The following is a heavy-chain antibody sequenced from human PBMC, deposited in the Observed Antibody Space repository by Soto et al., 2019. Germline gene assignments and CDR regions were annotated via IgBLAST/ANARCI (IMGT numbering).Heavy chain of an antibody. CDR3: ARPESRSSRGNGPDY. J-gene: IGHJ4*02. CDR1: GFTFTNYA. V-gene: IGHV3-23*01. CDR2: ITISGGNT. D-gene: IGHD3-16*01. Sequence: EVQLLESGGGLVRPGGSLRLSCAASGFTFTNYALNWVRQAPGKGLEWVSIITISGGNTYYADSVKGRFTISRDNSRDTLYLQMNNLRVEDTAVYYCARPESRSSRGNGPDYWGQGTLVTVSS.